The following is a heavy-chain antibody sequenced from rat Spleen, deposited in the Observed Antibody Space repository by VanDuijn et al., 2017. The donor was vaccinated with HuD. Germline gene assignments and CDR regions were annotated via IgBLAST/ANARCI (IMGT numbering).Heavy chain of an antibody. CDR2: IDFSGST. D-gene: IGHD5-1*01. CDR1: GYSITSNY. Sequence: VQLQESGPGLVKPSHSLSLTCSVTGYSITSNYWGWIRKFPGNKMEWMGYIDFSGSTGYNPSLKARISITRDTSKNQFFLELNSVTLEDTATYYGARGGSSYVMDAWGQGASVTVSS. J-gene: IGHJ4*01. CDR3: ARGGSSYVMDA. V-gene: IGHV3-1*01.